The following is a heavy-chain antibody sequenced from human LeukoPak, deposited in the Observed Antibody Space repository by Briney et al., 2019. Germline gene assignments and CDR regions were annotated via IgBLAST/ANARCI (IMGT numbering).Heavy chain of an antibody. CDR1: GFTFSSYA. CDR3: AKDVSGSYFLSLYYFDY. J-gene: IGHJ4*02. D-gene: IGHD1-26*01. V-gene: IGHV3-23*01. CDR2: ISGSGGST. Sequence: PGGSLRLSCAAPGFTFSSYAMSWVRQAPGKGLEWVSAISGSGGSTYYADSVKGRFTISRDNSKNTLYLQMNSLRAEDTAVYYCAKDVSGSYFLSLYYFDYWGQGTLVTVSS.